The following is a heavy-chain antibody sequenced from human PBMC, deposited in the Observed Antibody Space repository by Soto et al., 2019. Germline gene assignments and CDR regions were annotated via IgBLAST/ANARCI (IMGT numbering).Heavy chain of an antibody. CDR2: IYYSGST. CDR1: GGSISSGGYY. J-gene: IGHJ6*02. Sequence: SEILSLTCTVSGGSISSGGYYWSWIRQHPGKGLEWIGYIYYSGSTYYNPSLKSRVTISVDTSKNQFSLKLSSVTAADTAVYYCARYTDTTSYTVTISGMDVWGQGTTVTVSS. V-gene: IGHV4-31*03. D-gene: IGHD4-4*01. CDR3: ARYTDTTSYTVTISGMDV.